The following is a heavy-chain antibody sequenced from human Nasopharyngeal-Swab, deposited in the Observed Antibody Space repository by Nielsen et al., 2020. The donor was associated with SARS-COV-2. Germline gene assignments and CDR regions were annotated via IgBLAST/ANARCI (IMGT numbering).Heavy chain of an antibody. CDR1: GFTFSNFA. V-gene: IGHV3-7*01. J-gene: IGHJ4*02. Sequence: GGSLRLSCAASGFTFSNFAMSWVRQAPGKGLEWVANIKQDGSEKYYVDSVKGRFTISRDNAKNSLYLQINSLRAEDTAVYYCARDWDYYDSSGFDYWGQGTLVTVSS. D-gene: IGHD3-22*01. CDR2: IKQDGSEK. CDR3: ARDWDYYDSSGFDY.